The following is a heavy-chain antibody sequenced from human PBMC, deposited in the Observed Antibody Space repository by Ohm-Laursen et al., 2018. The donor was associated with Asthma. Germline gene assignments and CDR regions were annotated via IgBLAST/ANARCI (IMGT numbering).Heavy chain of an antibody. Sequence: ASVKVSCKASGYTFTSYYMHWVRQAPGQGLEWMGIINPSGGSTSYAQKFQGRVTMTRDTSTSTVYMELSSLRSEDTAVYYCARDLWVAGYYYYGMDVWGQGTTVTVSS. V-gene: IGHV1-46*03. D-gene: IGHD2-15*01. CDR3: ARDLWVAGYYYYGMDV. J-gene: IGHJ6*02. CDR2: INPSGGST. CDR1: GYTFTSYY.